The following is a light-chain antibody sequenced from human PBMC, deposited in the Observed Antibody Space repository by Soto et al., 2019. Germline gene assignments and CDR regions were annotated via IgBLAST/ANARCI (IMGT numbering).Light chain of an antibody. CDR2: DVT. V-gene: IGLV2-8*01. CDR3: TSYAGSESYV. J-gene: IGLJ1*01. Sequence: QSALTQPPSASGSPGQSVAISCTGTSSDGGGYNYVSWYQQHPGKAPKLMIYDVTKRPSGVPDRFSGSKSGNTASLTVSGLQAEDEADYYRTSYAGSESYVFGSGTKLTVL. CDR1: SSDGGGYNY.